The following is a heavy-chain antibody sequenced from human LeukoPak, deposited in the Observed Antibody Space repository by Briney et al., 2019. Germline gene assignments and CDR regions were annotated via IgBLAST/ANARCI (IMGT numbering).Heavy chain of an antibody. J-gene: IGHJ6*03. CDR1: GFTFSNYW. CDR3: AREWSWAGSGYYYMDV. Sequence: GGSLRLSCAASGFTFSNYWMYWVRQVPGKGLVWVSRINDDGSATFYADSVKGRFTISRDNAKNTLFLQINSLRAEDTAVYYCAREWSWAGSGYYYMDVWGKGTTVTVSS. V-gene: IGHV3-74*01. D-gene: IGHD1-26*01. CDR2: INDDGSAT.